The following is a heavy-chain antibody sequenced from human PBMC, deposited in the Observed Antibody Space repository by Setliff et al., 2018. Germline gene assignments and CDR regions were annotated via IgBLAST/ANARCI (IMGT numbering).Heavy chain of an antibody. V-gene: IGHV3-7*01. D-gene: IGHD3-10*01. CDR3: VMGSGALGHN. CDR2: IKEDGSEK. CDR1: GFTFSRYW. J-gene: IGHJ4*02. Sequence: HPGGSLRLSCAASGFTFSRYWMSWVRQAPGKGLEWVANIKEDGSEKYYVDSVKGRFTMSRDNAKNSLYLQMNSLRDEDTAVYYCVMGSGALGHNWGQGTLVTVSS.